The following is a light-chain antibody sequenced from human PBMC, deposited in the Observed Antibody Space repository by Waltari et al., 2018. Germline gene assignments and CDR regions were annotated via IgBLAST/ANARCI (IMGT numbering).Light chain of an antibody. CDR2: DVS. J-gene: IGLJ2*01. V-gene: IGLV2-14*03. CDR3: SSYTSSGTLVV. CDR1: STDIGGYIH. Sequence: QSALTQPASVSGSPGQSITISRTGTSTDIGGYIHVSWYQQHPVKAPKVIVYDVSNRPSGVSNRFSGSKSGNTASLTISGLQAEDEAHYYCSSYTSSGTLVVFGGGTRLTVL.